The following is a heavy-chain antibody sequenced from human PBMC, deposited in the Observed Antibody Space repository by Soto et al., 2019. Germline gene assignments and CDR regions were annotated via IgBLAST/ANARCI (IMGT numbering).Heavy chain of an antibody. J-gene: IGHJ5*02. V-gene: IGHV4-4*02. CDR2: IYHSGST. Sequence: PSETLSLTCAVSGGSISSSNWWSWVRQPPGKGLEWIGEIYHSGSTNYNPSLKSRVTISVDKSKNQFSLKLSSVTAADTAVYYCASFLGYCISTSCYGSPWFEPWGQGTLVTV. CDR1: GGSISSSNW. CDR3: ASFLGYCISTSCYGSPWFEP. D-gene: IGHD2-2*01.